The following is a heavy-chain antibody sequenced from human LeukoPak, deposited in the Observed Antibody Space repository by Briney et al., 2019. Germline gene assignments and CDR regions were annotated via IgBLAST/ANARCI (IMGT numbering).Heavy chain of an antibody. D-gene: IGHD1-1*01. Sequence: GGSLRLSCTTSGFTFGDYALTWVRQAPGKGLEWVAVISYDGSNKYYADSVKGRFTISRDNSKNTLYLQMNSLRAEDTAVYYCAKAPTGTTHYYYGMDVWGQGTTVTVSS. CDR2: ISYDGSNK. V-gene: IGHV3-30*04. CDR1: GFTFGDYA. CDR3: AKAPTGTTHYYYGMDV. J-gene: IGHJ6*02.